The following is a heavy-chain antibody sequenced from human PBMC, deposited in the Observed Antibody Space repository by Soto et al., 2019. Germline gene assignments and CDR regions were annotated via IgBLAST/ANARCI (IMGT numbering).Heavy chain of an antibody. CDR1: GYTFITYG. V-gene: IGHV1-18*01. D-gene: IGHD2-2*01. CDR3: ARDTSHYFDH. Sequence: ASVKSCKASGYTFITYGVTWVRQAPGQGLEWMGWITPYNGKTHYAQKFQDRVTMTTDTAATTAYMELRSLTSDDSAMYFCARDTSHYFDHWGQGILVTVSS. J-gene: IGHJ4*02. CDR2: ITPYNGKT.